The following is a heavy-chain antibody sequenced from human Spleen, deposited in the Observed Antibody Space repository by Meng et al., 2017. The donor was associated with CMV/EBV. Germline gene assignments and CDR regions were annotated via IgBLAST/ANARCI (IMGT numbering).Heavy chain of an antibody. Sequence: SLKISCAASGFTFSSYEMNWVRQAPGKGLEWVSYISSSGSTIYYADSVKGRFTISRDNAKNSLYLQMHSLRAEDTAVYYCTRDLDYTYFGYWGQGTLVTVSS. V-gene: IGHV3-48*03. D-gene: IGHD3-16*01. CDR3: TRDLDYTYFGY. CDR1: GFTFSSYE. J-gene: IGHJ4*02. CDR2: ISSSGSTI.